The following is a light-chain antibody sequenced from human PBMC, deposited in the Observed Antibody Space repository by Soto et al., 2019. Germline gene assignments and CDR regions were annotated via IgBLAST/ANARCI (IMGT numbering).Light chain of an antibody. V-gene: IGKV1-5*01. CDR1: QSISSW. CDR3: QQYNTFWT. J-gene: IGKJ1*01. CDR2: DVS. Sequence: DIQMTQSPSTLSASVGDRVTITFRASQSISSWLAWYQQKPGKAPKLLIYDVSSLESGVPSRFSDSGSGTEFTLTISSLQPDDFATYYCQQYNTFWTFGQGTKVDIK.